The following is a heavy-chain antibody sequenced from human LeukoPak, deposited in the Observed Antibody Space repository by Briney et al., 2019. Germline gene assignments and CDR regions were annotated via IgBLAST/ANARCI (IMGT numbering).Heavy chain of an antibody. J-gene: IGHJ3*02. Sequence: SETLSLTCTVSGASISSYYWNWIRQPPGKGLEWIGYIFSTGSTNYNPSLKSRVTISVDTSKNQFSLKLTSVTAADTAMYYCARDDGYGDLFDIWGKGTLVTVSS. CDR1: GASISSYY. V-gene: IGHV4-59*01. D-gene: IGHD4-17*01. CDR2: IFSTGST. CDR3: ARDDGYGDLFDI.